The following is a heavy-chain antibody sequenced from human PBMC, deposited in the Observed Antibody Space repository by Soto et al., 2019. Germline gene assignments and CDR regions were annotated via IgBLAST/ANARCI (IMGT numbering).Heavy chain of an antibody. CDR3: ARDSYDFWSDLYYYYGMDV. V-gene: IGHV1-2*02. D-gene: IGHD3-3*01. CDR2: INPNSGGT. J-gene: IGHJ6*02. Sequence: ASVKVSCKASGYTFTGYYMHWVRQAPGQGLEWMGWINPNSGGTNYAQKFQGRVTMTRDTSISTAYMELSRLRSDDTAVYYCARDSYDFWSDLYYYYGMDVWGQGTTVTVSS. CDR1: GYTFTGYY.